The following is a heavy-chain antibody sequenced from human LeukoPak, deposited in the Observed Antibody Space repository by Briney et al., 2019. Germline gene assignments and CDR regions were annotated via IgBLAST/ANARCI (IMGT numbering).Heavy chain of an antibody. CDR3: TSGSYGYYFDY. CDR2: IRSKAYGGTT. Sequence: GGSLRLSCTASGFTFGDYAMSWVRQAPGKGLEWVGFIRSKAYGGTTEYAASVKGRFTISRDASKSIAYLQMNSLKTEDTAVYYCTSGSYGYYFDYWGQGALVTVSS. D-gene: IGHD1-26*01. V-gene: IGHV3-49*04. J-gene: IGHJ4*02. CDR1: GFTFGDYA.